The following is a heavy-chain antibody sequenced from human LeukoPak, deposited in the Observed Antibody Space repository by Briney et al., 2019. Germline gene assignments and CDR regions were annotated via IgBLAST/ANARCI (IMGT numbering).Heavy chain of an antibody. CDR2: TNHGGST. V-gene: IGHV4-34*01. J-gene: IGHJ4*02. CDR3: GSGSLYYYDSSGYSFVY. D-gene: IGHD3-22*01. Sequence: SETMSLTCAVYGGSFSGYYWGWNRPPQGKGREWIGETNHGGSTNSNTSLKRRTTIPVDTSRNQFSLKLSAVTAADTAGYCGGSGSLYYYDSSGYSFVYWGQGTLVTVSS. CDR1: GGSFSGYY.